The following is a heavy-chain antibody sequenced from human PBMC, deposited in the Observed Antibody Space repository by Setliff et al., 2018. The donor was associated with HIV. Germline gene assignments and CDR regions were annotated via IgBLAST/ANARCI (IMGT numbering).Heavy chain of an antibody. J-gene: IGHJ4*02. CDR1: GFTFGDYG. V-gene: IGHV3-30*02. D-gene: IGHD6-19*01. CDR3: ATRSSYSSDWHEYYFDY. Sequence: GGSLRLSCAASGFTFGDYGMHWVRQAPGKGLEWVAFIRYDGNNKYYADSVMGRFTISRDNSKNTLYLQMNSLRAEDTAVYYCATRSSYSSDWHEYYFDYWGQGTLVTVSS. CDR2: IRYDGNNK.